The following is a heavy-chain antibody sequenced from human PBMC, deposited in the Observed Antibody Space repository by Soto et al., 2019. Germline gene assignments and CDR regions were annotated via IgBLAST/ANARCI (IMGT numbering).Heavy chain of an antibody. CDR2: INAHSGGT. V-gene: IGHV1-2*02. J-gene: IGHJ5*02. CDR3: AKDLTRQLAYWLDP. D-gene: IGHD6-6*01. Sequence: ASVKVSCKASGFSFTGYYIHWLRQAPGQGLEWMGWINAHSGGTEYAQKFQGRVTLSRDTSIATAYLTLTSLTSDDTALYYCAKDLTRQLAYWLDPWGQGTQVTVS. CDR1: GFSFTGYY.